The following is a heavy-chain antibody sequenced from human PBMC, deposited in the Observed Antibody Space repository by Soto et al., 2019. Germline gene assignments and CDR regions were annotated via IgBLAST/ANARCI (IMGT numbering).Heavy chain of an antibody. CDR2: VSAGGGTT. Sequence: EVQLLESGGGLVQPGGSLRLSCAASGFSFSNYAMNWVRQAPGKGLEWVSSVSAGGGTTFYADSVKGRFTISRDNSKNTLYLLMNSLRAEDTAVYYCATRLPGAGCFDYWGQGTLVTVSS. V-gene: IGHV3-23*01. J-gene: IGHJ4*02. CDR1: GFSFSNYA. CDR3: ATRLPGAGCFDY. D-gene: IGHD7-27*01.